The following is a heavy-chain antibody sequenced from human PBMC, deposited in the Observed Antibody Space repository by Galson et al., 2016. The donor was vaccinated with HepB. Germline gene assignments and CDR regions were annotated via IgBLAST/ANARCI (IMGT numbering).Heavy chain of an antibody. CDR1: GFTFSRYS. J-gene: IGHJ2*01. CDR2: ISSSSSTI. D-gene: IGHD3-22*01. V-gene: IGHV3-48*01. CDR3: AKDYYDSSGYRSYWYFDL. Sequence: SLRLSCAASGFTFSRYSMHWVRQAPGKGLEWVSYISSSSSTIYYADSVKGRFTISRDNAKNSLSLQMNSLRAEDTAVYYCAKDYYDSSGYRSYWYFDLWGRGTLVTVSS.